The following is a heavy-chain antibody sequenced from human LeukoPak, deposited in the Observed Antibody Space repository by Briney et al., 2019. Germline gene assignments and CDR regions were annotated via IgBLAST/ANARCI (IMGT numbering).Heavy chain of an antibody. CDR2: IRQDGSEK. Sequence: GGSLRLSCAVSGFTFSGYWMTWVRQAPGKGLQWVANIRQDGSEKYYVDSVKGRFTISRDNAKNPLYLQMNSLTAEDTAVYYCAISVEMATIGDHWGQGILVTVS. CDR3: AISVEMATIGDH. D-gene: IGHD5-24*01. CDR1: GFTFSGYW. J-gene: IGHJ4*02. V-gene: IGHV3-7*03.